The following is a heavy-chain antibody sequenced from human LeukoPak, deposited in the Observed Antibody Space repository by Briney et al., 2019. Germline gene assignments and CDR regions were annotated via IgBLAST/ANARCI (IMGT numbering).Heavy chain of an antibody. J-gene: IGHJ4*02. V-gene: IGHV3-11*04. Sequence: GGSLRLSCAASGFTFSDYYMNWIRQAPGKGLEWVSYISSSGSSIDYADSVKGRFIISRDNAKNSLYLQMNSLRVEDTAVYYCAKSGYNRFDYWGQGTRVTVSS. CDR1: GFTFSDYY. CDR2: ISSSGSSI. CDR3: AKSGYNRFDY. D-gene: IGHD5-24*01.